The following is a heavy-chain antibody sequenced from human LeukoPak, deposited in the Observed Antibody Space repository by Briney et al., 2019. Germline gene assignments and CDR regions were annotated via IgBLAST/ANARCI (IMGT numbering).Heavy chain of an antibody. CDR2: IIPILGIA. D-gene: IGHD3-22*01. CDR1: GGTFSSYA. V-gene: IGHV1-69*04. CDR3: ARDGYYDSSGYCDY. J-gene: IGHJ4*02. Sequence: ASVKVSCKASGGTFSSYAISWVRQAPGQGLEWMGRIIPILGIANYAQKFQGRVTITADKSTSTAYMELSSLRSEDTAVYYCARDGYYDSSGYCDYWGQGTPVTVSS.